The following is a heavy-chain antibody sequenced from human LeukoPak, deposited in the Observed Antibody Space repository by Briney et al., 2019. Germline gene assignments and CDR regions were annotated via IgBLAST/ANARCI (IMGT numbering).Heavy chain of an antibody. Sequence: PGGSLRLSCAASGFTFSNAWMSWVRQAPGKGLEWVANIKQDGSEKYYVDSVKGRFTISRDNAKNSLYLQMNSLRAEDTAVYYCARVVVGAINWFDPWGQGTLVTVSS. V-gene: IGHV3-7*01. J-gene: IGHJ5*02. CDR2: IKQDGSEK. D-gene: IGHD1-26*01. CDR3: ARVVVGAINWFDP. CDR1: GFTFSNAW.